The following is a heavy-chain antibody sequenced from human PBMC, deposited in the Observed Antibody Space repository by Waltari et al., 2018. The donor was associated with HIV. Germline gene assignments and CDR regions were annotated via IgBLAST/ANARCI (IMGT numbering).Heavy chain of an antibody. D-gene: IGHD2-15*01. Sequence: QVPLVQSGAEVKKPGASVKVSCKVSGYTLSELSKHWVRQAPGKGLEWMGGFDPEQGKTIYAQNFQGRVTMTEDAATDTAYMELSSLRSEDTAVYYCTTEGLYCSGGTCYSRFDPWGQGTLVTVSS. CDR3: TTEGLYCSGGTCYSRFDP. CDR1: GYTLSELS. V-gene: IGHV1-24*01. CDR2: FDPEQGKT. J-gene: IGHJ5*02.